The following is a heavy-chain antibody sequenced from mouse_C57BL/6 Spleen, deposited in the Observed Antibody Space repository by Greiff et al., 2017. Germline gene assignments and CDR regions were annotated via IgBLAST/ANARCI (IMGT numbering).Heavy chain of an antibody. V-gene: IGHV5-4*03. J-gene: IGHJ3*01. Sequence: EVKLVESGGGLVKPGGSLKLSCAASGFTFSSYAMSWVRQTPEKRLGWVATIIDGGSYTYYPDNVKGRFTIARDNAKHNLYLQMSHLKSEDTAMYDCARMGDYDKRPPWFACRGQGTLVTVSA. CDR3: ARMGDYDKRPPWFAC. D-gene: IGHD2-4*01. CDR2: IIDGGSYT. CDR1: GFTFSSYA.